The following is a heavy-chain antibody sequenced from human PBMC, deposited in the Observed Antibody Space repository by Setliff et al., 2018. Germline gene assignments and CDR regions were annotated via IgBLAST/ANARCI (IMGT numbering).Heavy chain of an antibody. CDR1: GFTFTSYA. Sequence: GGSLRLSCAASGFTFTSYAMRWVRQAPGKGLEWVSSISGSGGSTYYADSVKGRFTISRDNSKNTLYLQMNSLRAEDTAVYYCAKDGYCSSTSCYAARYYYYGMDVWGQGTTVTVSS. D-gene: IGHD2-2*03. CDR2: ISGSGGST. V-gene: IGHV3-23*01. CDR3: AKDGYCSSTSCYAARYYYYGMDV. J-gene: IGHJ6*02.